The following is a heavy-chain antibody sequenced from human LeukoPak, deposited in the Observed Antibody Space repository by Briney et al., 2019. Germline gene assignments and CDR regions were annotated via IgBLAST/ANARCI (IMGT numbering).Heavy chain of an antibody. CDR2: IKPKTDGEAT. D-gene: IGHD2-21*01. CDR1: GFTFSNAY. CDR3: ITPLPYSAQ. J-gene: IGHJ4*02. Sequence: GGSLRLSCAASGFTFSNAYMNWVRQAPGKGLEWVGRIKPKTDGEATEYAAPVKGRFSISRDDSKNMLYLQMNSLKTEDTAVYYCITPLPYSAQGGQGTLVTVSS. V-gene: IGHV3-15*07.